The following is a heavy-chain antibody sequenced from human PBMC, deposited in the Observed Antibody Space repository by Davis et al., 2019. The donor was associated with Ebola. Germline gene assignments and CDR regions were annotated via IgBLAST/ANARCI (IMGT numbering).Heavy chain of an antibody. CDR3: ARHKGGYSYGYFDY. D-gene: IGHD5-18*01. Sequence: GESLKISCKGSGYSFTSYWISWVRQMPGKGLEWMGRIDHSDSYTNYSPSFQGHVTISADKSISAAYLQWSSLKASDTAMYYCARHKGGYSYGYFDYWGQGTLVTVSS. J-gene: IGHJ4*02. CDR2: IDHSDSYT. CDR1: GYSFTSYW. V-gene: IGHV5-10-1*01.